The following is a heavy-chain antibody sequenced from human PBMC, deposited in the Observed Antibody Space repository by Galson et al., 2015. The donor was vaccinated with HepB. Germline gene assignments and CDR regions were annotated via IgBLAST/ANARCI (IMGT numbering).Heavy chain of an antibody. V-gene: IGHV3-33*08. J-gene: IGHJ3*02. D-gene: IGHD3-22*01. CDR3: ARGPENYYDSSGYDRAFDI. CDR1: GFTFSSYG. CDR2: IWYDGSNK. Sequence: SLRLSCAASGFTFSSYGMHWVRQAPGKGLEWVAVIWYDGSNKYYADSVKGRFTISRDNSKNTLYLQMNSLRAEDTAVYYCARGPENYYDSSGYDRAFDIWGQGTMVTVSS.